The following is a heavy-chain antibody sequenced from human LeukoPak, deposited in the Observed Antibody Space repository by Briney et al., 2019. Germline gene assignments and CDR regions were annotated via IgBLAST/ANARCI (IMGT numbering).Heavy chain of an antibody. CDR2: INPNSGGT. J-gene: IGHJ3*02. V-gene: IGHV1-2*02. CDR1: GYTLTDYY. Sequence: ASVKVFCKASGYTLTDYYMHWVRQAPGQGLEWMGWINPNSGGTDYAQKFQGRVTMTRDTSISTAYMELSRLRSDDTAVYYCARRAPQGAFDIWAQGTMVTVSS. CDR3: ARRAPQGAFDI.